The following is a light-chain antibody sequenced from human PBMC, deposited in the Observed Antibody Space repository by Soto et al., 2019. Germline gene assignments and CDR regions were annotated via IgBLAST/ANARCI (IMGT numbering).Light chain of an antibody. CDR1: QSVSSN. CDR3: LQDYNYPIT. V-gene: IGKV3D-15*01. CDR2: GAS. J-gene: IGKJ5*01. Sequence: EIVMTQSPVTLSVSPGGRAILSCRASQSVSSNLAWYRQKPGQAPRLLIYGASTRATGIPARFSGSGSGTEFTLTISSLQPEDFATYYCLQDYNYPITFGQGTRLEIK.